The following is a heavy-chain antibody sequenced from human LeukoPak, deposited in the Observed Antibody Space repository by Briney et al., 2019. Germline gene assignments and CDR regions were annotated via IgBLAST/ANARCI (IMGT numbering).Heavy chain of an antibody. CDR1: GYTFTGYY. Sequence: ASVKVSCKASGYTFTGYYMHWVRQAPGQGLEWMGWINPNSGGTNYAQKLQGRVTMTRDTSISTAYMELSRLRSDDTAVYYCAREEDIVGAIRGYFDYWGQGTLVTVSS. CDR2: INPNSGGT. D-gene: IGHD1-26*01. CDR3: AREEDIVGAIRGYFDY. V-gene: IGHV1-2*02. J-gene: IGHJ4*02.